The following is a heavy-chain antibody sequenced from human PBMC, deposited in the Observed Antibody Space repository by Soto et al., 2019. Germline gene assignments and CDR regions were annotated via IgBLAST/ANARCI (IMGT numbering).Heavy chain of an antibody. CDR2: MSSSSSYI. Sequence: EVQLVASGGGRVKPGGSMRLSCAASGFTFSSYSMNWDRQAPGKGLEWVSSMSSSSSYIYYSDSVKGRFTISRDNDKNSLYMQMNSLRAEDTAVYYCERDQPGYSFGYGVGYWGQGTLVTVSS. V-gene: IGHV3-21*01. CDR1: GFTFSSYS. CDR3: ERDQPGYSFGYGVGY. D-gene: IGHD5-18*01. J-gene: IGHJ4*02.